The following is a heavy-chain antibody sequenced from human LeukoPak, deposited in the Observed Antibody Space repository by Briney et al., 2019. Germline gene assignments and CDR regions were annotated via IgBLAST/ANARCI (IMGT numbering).Heavy chain of an antibody. CDR1: GGSISSSSYY. CDR2: IYYSGST. J-gene: IGHJ6*03. CDR3: ARRLGTNYYYYMDV. D-gene: IGHD1/OR15-1a*01. Sequence: SETLSLTCTVSGGSISSSSYYWGWIRQPPGKGLEWIGSIYYSGSTYYNPSLKSRVTISVDTSKNQFSLKLSSVTAADTAVYYYARRLGTNYYYYMDVWGKGTTVTVSS. V-gene: IGHV4-39*01.